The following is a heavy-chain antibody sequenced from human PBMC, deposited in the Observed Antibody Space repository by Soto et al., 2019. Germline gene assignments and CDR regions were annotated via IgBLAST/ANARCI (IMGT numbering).Heavy chain of an antibody. Sequence: GGSLRLSCAASGFTFSSYAMHWVRQAPGKGLEWVAVISYDGSNKYYADSVKGRFTISRDNSNNTLYLQMNSLRAEDTAVYYCARDRDTIIVVVIADDAFDIWGQGTMVTVS. CDR1: GFTFSSYA. CDR3: ARDRDTIIVVVIADDAFDI. J-gene: IGHJ3*02. D-gene: IGHD3-22*01. CDR2: ISYDGSNK. V-gene: IGHV3-30-3*01.